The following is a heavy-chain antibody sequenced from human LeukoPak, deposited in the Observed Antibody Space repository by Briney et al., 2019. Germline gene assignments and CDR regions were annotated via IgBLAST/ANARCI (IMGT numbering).Heavy chain of an antibody. Sequence: PSETLSLTCTVSGGSISSGGYYWSWIRQHPGKGLEWIGYIYYSGSTYYNPSLKSRVTISVDTSKNQFSLKLSSVTAADTAVYYCARGRVEQLGGGHDYWGQGTLVTVSS. CDR1: GGSISSGGYY. V-gene: IGHV4-31*03. CDR2: IYYSGST. J-gene: IGHJ4*02. CDR3: ARGRVEQLGGGHDY. D-gene: IGHD6-13*01.